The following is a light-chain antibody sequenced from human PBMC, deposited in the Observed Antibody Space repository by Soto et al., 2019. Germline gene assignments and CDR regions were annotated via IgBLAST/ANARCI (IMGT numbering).Light chain of an antibody. CDR3: QQYGSSPPIT. Sequence: EIVLAQSPATLSLSPGEIATLSCRASQSVSSSYLAWYQQRPGQAPRLLIYGASSRAPGIPDRFSGSGSGTDFTLTISRLEPEDFAVYYCQQYGSSPPITFGQGTRLEIK. CDR1: QSVSSSY. V-gene: IGKV3-20*01. J-gene: IGKJ5*01. CDR2: GAS.